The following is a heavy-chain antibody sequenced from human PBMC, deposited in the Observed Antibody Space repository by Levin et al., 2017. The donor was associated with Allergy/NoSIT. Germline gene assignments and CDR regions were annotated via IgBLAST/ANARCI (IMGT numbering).Heavy chain of an antibody. CDR3: AREWTIAVAGTVWFDP. Sequence: GASVKVSCKASGYTFTGYYMHWVRQAPGQGLEWMGWINPNSGGTNYAQKFQGRVTMTRDTSISTAYMELSRLRSDDTAVYYCAREWTIAVAGTVWFDPWGQGTLVTVSS. J-gene: IGHJ5*02. CDR1: GYTFTGYY. V-gene: IGHV1-2*02. CDR2: INPNSGGT. D-gene: IGHD6-19*01.